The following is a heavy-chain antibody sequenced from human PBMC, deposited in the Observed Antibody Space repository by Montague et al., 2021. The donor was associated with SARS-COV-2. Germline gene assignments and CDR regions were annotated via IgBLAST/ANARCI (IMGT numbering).Heavy chain of an antibody. V-gene: IGHV4-34*01. CDR1: GGSFSDYY. CDR3: ARGPRITMIVVVITDIWFDP. D-gene: IGHD3-22*01. J-gene: IGHJ5*02. CDR2: INHSGST. Sequence: ETLSLTCAVYGGSFSDYYWSWIRQPPGKGLEWIGEINHSGSTNYNPSLKSRVTTSVDTSKNQFSLKLTSVTAADTAVYYCARGPRITMIVVVITDIWFDPWGQGTLVTVSS.